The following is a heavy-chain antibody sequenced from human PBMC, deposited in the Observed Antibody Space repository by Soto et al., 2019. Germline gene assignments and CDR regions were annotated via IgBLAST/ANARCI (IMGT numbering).Heavy chain of an antibody. D-gene: IGHD3-22*01. Sequence: GASVKVSCKASGYTFTSYGISWVRQAPGQGLEWMGWISAYNGNTNYAQKLQGRVTMTTDTSTSTAYMELRSLRSDDTAVYSCAVNCDDSCDRDYHDYWGRLPPVTV. CDR1: GYTFTSYG. CDR2: ISAYNGNT. J-gene: IGHJ4*02. V-gene: IGHV1-18*04. CDR3: AVNCDDSCDRDYHDY.